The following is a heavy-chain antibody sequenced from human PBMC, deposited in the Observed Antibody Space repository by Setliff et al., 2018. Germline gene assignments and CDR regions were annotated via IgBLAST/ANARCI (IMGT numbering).Heavy chain of an antibody. Sequence: PSETLSLTCTVSGGSVRTSSYYWGWIRQSPGKGLEWIGSIYFTGNTYYSPSLKSRVTISADTSKNQFSLKLTSLTATGTAIYYCARHGRFYDFTDYFPNWFDPWGQGTLVTV. CDR2: IYFTGNT. CDR1: GGSVRTSSYY. J-gene: IGHJ5*02. D-gene: IGHD3-22*01. CDR3: ARHGRFYDFTDYFPNWFDP. V-gene: IGHV4-39*01.